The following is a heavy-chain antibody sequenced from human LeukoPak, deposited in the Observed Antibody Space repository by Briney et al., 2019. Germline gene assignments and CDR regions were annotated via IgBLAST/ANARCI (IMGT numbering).Heavy chain of an antibody. CDR3: ARDRVEWLRLDNWFDP. CDR1: GGSISSGSYY. Sequence: SQTLSLTCTVSGGSISSGSYYWSWIRQPPGKGLEWIGYIYYSGSTYYNPSLKSRVTISVDTSKNQFSLKLSSVTAADTAVYYCARDRVEWLRLDNWFDPWGQGTLVTVSS. CDR2: IYYSGST. V-gene: IGHV4-30-4*08. D-gene: IGHD5-12*01. J-gene: IGHJ5*02.